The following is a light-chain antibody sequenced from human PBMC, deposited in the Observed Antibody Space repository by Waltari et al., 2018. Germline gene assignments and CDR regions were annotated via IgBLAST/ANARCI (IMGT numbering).Light chain of an antibody. V-gene: IGKV3-11*01. Sequence: EIVLTQSPATLSLSPGETPTLSCRASQSVGPYLAWYQQKPGQAPRLLIYDASNRATGIPARFRGSGSGTDFTLTISSLEAEDFAVYYCQQRSNWTPHTFGQGARLEIK. CDR2: DAS. J-gene: IGKJ2*01. CDR3: QQRSNWTPHT. CDR1: QSVGPY.